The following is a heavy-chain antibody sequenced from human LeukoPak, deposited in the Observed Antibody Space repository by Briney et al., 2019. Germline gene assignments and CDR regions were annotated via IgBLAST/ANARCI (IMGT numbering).Heavy chain of an antibody. CDR2: ISSNGGST. CDR3: VKAGIVVVPAAIGYWYFDL. J-gene: IGHJ2*01. Sequence: GGSLRLSCSASGFTFSSYAMHWVRQAPGKGLEYVPAISSNGGSTYYADSVKGRFTISRDNSKNTLYLQMSSLRAEDTAVYYCVKAGIVVVPAAIGYWYFDLWGRGTLVTVSS. D-gene: IGHD2-2*01. CDR1: GFTFSSYA. V-gene: IGHV3-64D*06.